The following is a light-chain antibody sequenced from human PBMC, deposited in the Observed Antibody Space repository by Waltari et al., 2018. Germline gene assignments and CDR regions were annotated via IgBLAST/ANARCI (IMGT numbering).Light chain of an antibody. V-gene: IGKV3-11*01. Sequence: EVVLTQSPVTLSLSAGERASLSCRASESVYKYLAWYQQRPGQPPRLLIYDTSNRAAGVPGRFSGSGYGTDFTLTITSLEAEDFAVYFCQQGSILPLTFGGGTRLEIK. CDR3: QQGSILPLT. CDR1: ESVYKY. J-gene: IGKJ5*01. CDR2: DTS.